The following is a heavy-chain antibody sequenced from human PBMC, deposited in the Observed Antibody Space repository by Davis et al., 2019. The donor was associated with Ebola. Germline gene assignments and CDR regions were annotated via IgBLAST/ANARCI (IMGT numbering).Heavy chain of an antibody. D-gene: IGHD3-22*01. Sequence: GESLKISCAASGFTFSSYWMSWVRQAPGKGLEWVANIKQDGSEKYYVDSVKGRFTISRDNAKNSLYLQMNSLRDEDTAVYYCARAPYYYDSSGYGGMDVWGQGTTVTVSS. CDR1: GFTFSSYW. CDR2: IKQDGSEK. CDR3: ARAPYYYDSSGYGGMDV. J-gene: IGHJ6*02. V-gene: IGHV3-7*01.